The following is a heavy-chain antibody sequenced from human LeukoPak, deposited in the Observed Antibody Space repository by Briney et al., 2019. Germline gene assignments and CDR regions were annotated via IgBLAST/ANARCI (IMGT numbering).Heavy chain of an antibody. CDR1: GGCISSYY. V-gene: IGHV4-59*01. CDR2: IYYSGST. Sequence: SETLSLTCTVSGGCISSYYWSWIRQPPGEGLEWIGYIYYSGSTNYNPSLKSRVTISVDASKNQFSLKLSSVTAADTAVYYCARAGYYYDSSGPNYYMDVWGKGTTVTISS. J-gene: IGHJ6*03. D-gene: IGHD3-22*01. CDR3: ARAGYYYDSSGPNYYMDV.